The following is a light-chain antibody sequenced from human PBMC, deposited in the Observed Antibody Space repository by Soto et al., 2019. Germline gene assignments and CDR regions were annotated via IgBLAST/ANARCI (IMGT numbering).Light chain of an antibody. Sequence: EIVLTQSPGALSLSPGETATLSCRASQTVSHNYLAWYQQKPGQAPRLLFYDASTRATGIPDRFSGSGSGTDVTLTVNKLEPEDFAVYYCQQYGSSSITFGQGTRLEFK. V-gene: IGKV3-20*01. J-gene: IGKJ5*01. CDR2: DAS. CDR3: QQYGSSSIT. CDR1: QTVSHNY.